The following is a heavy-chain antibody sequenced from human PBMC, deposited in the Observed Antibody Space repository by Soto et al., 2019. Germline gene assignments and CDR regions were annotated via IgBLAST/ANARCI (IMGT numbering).Heavy chain of an antibody. CDR3: ARVDSSAEAFDY. D-gene: IGHD3-22*01. V-gene: IGHV1-69*13. J-gene: IGHJ4*02. Sequence: GASVKVSCKASGGTFSSYAISWERQAPGQGLEWMGGIIPIFGTANYAQKFQGRVTITADESTSTAYMELSSLRSEDTAVYYCARVDSSAEAFDYWGQGTLVAVSS. CDR1: GGTFSSYA. CDR2: IIPIFGTA.